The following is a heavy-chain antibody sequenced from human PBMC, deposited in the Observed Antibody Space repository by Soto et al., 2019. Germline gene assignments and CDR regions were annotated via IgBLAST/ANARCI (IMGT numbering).Heavy chain of an antibody. Sequence: SETLSLTCSFSGDSVTSHYLTWIRQSPEKGLEWIGYMHYTGFSHYNPSLKSRLTISVDTSKNQFSLKLSSVTAADTAVYYCARFKSTIGYYGMDVWGQGTTVTVSS. V-gene: IGHV4-59*02. D-gene: IGHD3-16*01. CDR2: MHYTGFS. CDR1: GDSVTSHY. J-gene: IGHJ6*02. CDR3: ARFKSTIGYYGMDV.